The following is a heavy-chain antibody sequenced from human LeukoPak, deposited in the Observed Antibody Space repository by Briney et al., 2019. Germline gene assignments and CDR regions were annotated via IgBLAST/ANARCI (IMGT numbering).Heavy chain of an antibody. CDR3: ARGGYGASPFDY. J-gene: IGHJ4*02. CDR1: GYTFTGHY. V-gene: IGHV1-2*02. D-gene: IGHD4/OR15-4a*01. CDR2: INPKTGDT. Sequence: ASVKVSCKASGYTFTGHYIHWVRQAPGQGLEWMGYINPKTGDTNYAQKFQGRVTLTRDTSTSTAYLELSRLRSDDTAIYYCARGGYGASPFDYWGQGTLVTVSS.